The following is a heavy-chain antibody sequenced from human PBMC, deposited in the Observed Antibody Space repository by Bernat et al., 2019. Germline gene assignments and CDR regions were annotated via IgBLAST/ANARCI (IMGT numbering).Heavy chain of an antibody. V-gene: IGHV3-30*03. D-gene: IGHD1-26*01. CDR2: ISYDGGNK. Sequence: QVQLVESGGGVVQPGRSLRLSCVASGFTFSSFGMHWVRQAPGKGLEWVAIISYDGGNKYYADSVKGRFTISRDNSKNTLYLQMSSLRAEDTAMYYCARGRYSGSYQFNYWGQGTLVTVSS. CDR1: GFTFSSFG. J-gene: IGHJ4*02. CDR3: ARGRYSGSYQFNY.